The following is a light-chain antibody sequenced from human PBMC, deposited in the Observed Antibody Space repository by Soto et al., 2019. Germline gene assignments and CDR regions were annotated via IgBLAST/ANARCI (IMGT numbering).Light chain of an antibody. CDR2: EVT. Sequence: QAVVTQPASVSGSPGQSITISCTGTSSDVGSHNLVSWYQQHPGQAPKLMIYEVTKRPLGVSTRFSASKSGNTASLTISGLQAEDEADYYCCLYGGSRAVFGGGTQLTVL. CDR1: SSDVGSHNL. J-gene: IGLJ7*01. V-gene: IGLV2-23*02. CDR3: CLYGGSRAV.